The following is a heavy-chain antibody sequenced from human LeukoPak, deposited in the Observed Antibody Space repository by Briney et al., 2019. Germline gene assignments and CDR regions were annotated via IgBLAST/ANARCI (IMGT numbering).Heavy chain of an antibody. Sequence: PSETLSLTCAVYGGSFSGYYWSWIRQPPGKGLEWIGEINHSGSTNYNPSLKSRVTISVDTSKNQFSLKLSSVTAADTAVYYCARGRRGEDCWDQGTLVTVSS. V-gene: IGHV4-34*01. D-gene: IGHD5-24*01. CDR1: GGSFSGYY. J-gene: IGHJ4*02. CDR2: INHSGST. CDR3: ARGRRGEDC.